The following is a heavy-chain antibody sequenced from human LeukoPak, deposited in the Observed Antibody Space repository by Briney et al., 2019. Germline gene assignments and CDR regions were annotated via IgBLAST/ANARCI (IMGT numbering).Heavy chain of an antibody. D-gene: IGHD4-17*01. J-gene: IGHJ4*02. CDR2: IKQDGSET. Sequence: GGSLRLSCAASGFTFSSYWMTRVRQAPGKGLEWVANIKQDGSETFYVDSVKGRFTISRDNAKNSLYLQMNSLRAEDTAVYYCARDGYGDYALDYWGQGALVTVSS. CDR1: GFTFSSYW. V-gene: IGHV3-7*03. CDR3: ARDGYGDYALDY.